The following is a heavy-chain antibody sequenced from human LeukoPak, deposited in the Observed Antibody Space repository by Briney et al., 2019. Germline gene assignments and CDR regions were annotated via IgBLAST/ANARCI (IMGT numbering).Heavy chain of an antibody. V-gene: IGHV4-59*01. CDR3: AKHSTSHYHMDV. D-gene: IGHD6-6*01. Sequence: PSGTLSLTCTVSGGSISSYYWSWLRQPPGKGLKWVGYIYYTGSTNYNPSLKSRVTISVDTSKNQFSLKLTSVTAADTAVYYCAKHSTSHYHMDVWDKGTTVTVSS. J-gene: IGHJ6*03. CDR1: GGSISSYY. CDR2: IYYTGST.